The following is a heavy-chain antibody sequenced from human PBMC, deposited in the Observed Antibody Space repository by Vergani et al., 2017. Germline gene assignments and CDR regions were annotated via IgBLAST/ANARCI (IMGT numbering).Heavy chain of an antibody. CDR1: GFSFPGYA. CDR3: AILELGYCSSTSCYTGPTDFDY. J-gene: IGHJ4*02. CDR2: VSGSSATP. D-gene: IGHD2-2*02. V-gene: IGHV3-23*01. Sequence: EVQLLESGGGLVQPGGSLRLSCEASGFSFPGYAMSWVRQAPGKGLEWVSSVSGSSATPYYADSVKGRFTISRDNSKNTLYLQMNSLRAEDTAVYYCAILELGYCSSTSCYTGPTDFDYWGQGTLVTVSS.